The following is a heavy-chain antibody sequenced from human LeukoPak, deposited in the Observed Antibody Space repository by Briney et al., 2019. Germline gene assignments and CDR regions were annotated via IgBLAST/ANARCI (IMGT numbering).Heavy chain of an antibody. D-gene: IGHD3-10*01. Sequence: SETLSLTCSVSGGSISSADYYWSWIRQPPGKGLEWIGYIHHSGSTYYNPSLKSRVTMSVDTSNNQFSLKLSSVTAADTAVYYCAMYYYGSTTLGPAYYGMDVWGQGTTVTVSS. V-gene: IGHV4-30-4*01. CDR3: AMYYYGSTTLGPAYYGMDV. CDR1: GGSISSADYY. CDR2: IHHSGST. J-gene: IGHJ6*02.